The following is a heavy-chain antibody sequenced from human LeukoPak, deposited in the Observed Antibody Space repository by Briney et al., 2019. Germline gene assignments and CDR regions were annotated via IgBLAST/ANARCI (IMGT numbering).Heavy chain of an antibody. CDR3: AKAGYYNSRGYYYDHNFDY. Sequence: GGSLRLSCAASGFTFSNYAMYWVRQAPGKGLEWVSLISASGGSAYYADSVKGRFTSSRDNSKSTLYLQMNSLRAEDTAVYYYAKAGYYNSRGYYYDHNFDYWGQGTPVTVSS. V-gene: IGHV3-23*01. CDR2: ISASGGSA. CDR1: GFTFSNYA. J-gene: IGHJ4*02. D-gene: IGHD3-22*01.